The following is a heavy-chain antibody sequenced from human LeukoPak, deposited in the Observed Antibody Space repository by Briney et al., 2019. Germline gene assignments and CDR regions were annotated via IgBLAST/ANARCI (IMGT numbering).Heavy chain of an antibody. J-gene: IGHJ3*02. V-gene: IGHV4-59*01. CDR2: IYFSGST. CDR3: ARRLSMRELLWFGELFGAFDI. Sequence: SETLSLTCTVSSGSISRYYWSWIRQPPGKGLEWIGYIYFSGSTYYNPSLKSRVTISVDTSKNQFSLKLSSVTAADTAVYYCARRLSMRELLWFGELFGAFDIWGQGTMVTVSS. CDR1: SGSISRYY. D-gene: IGHD3-10*01.